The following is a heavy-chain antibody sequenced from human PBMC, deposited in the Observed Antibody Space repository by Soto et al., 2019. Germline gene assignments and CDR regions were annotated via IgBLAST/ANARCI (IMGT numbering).Heavy chain of an antibody. J-gene: IGHJ4*02. CDR1: GGSISTYY. D-gene: IGHD3-10*01. Sequence: SETLSLTCTVSGGSISTYYWSWIRQAPGNGLEWIGYIYDSGSTKYNPSLKSRVTISVDTSKNQFSLKLSSVTAADTAFYYFAGAAFVNSPSYKSFFDFGGQGALVTVSS. CDR2: IYDSGST. CDR3: AGAAFVNSPSYKSFFDF. V-gene: IGHV4-59*01.